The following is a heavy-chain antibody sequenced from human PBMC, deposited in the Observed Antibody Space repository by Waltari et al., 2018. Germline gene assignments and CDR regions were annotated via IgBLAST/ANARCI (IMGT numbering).Heavy chain of an antibody. V-gene: IGHV4-34*01. CDR3: ARVPLGGYNYGPPLDY. CDR2: INHSGST. D-gene: IGHD5-12*01. J-gene: IGHJ4*02. Sequence: QVQLQQWGAGLLKPSETLSLTCAVYGGSFSGYYWSWIRQPPGKGLEWIGEINHSGSTNYNPSLKSRVTISVDTSKNQFSLKLSSVTAADTAVYYCARVPLGGYNYGPPLDYWGQGTLVTVSS. CDR1: GGSFSGYY.